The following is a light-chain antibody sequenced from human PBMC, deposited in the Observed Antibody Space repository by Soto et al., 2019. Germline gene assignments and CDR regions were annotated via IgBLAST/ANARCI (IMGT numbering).Light chain of an antibody. CDR3: QQYNISPRT. CDR2: GSS. V-gene: IGKV3-20*01. J-gene: IGKJ1*01. Sequence: EIVLTQSPGTLSLSPGERATLSCRASQSLNSFYLSWYQQKPGQAPRLLIYGSSNRATGLPDRFSGSGSATDFTPTISRLHPEDCAVYYCQQYNISPRTFGQGTKVEVK. CDR1: QSLNSFY.